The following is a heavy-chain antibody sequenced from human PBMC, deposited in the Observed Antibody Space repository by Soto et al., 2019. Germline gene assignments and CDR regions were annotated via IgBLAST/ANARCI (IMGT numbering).Heavy chain of an antibody. D-gene: IGHD6-13*01. Sequence: GASVKVSCKASGGTFSSYAISWVRQAPGQGLEWMGGIIPIFGTANYAQKFQGRVTITADESTSTAYMELSSLRSEDTAVYYCASNTGDSSSWYVPRFDPWGQGTLVTVSS. J-gene: IGHJ5*02. CDR2: IIPIFGTA. CDR3: ASNTGDSSSWYVPRFDP. V-gene: IGHV1-69*13. CDR1: GGTFSSYA.